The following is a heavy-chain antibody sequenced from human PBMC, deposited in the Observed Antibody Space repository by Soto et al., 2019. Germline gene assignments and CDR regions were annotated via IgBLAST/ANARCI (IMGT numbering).Heavy chain of an antibody. CDR1: GGTFSSYA. CDR3: ARERIAAAGTFIIKNWFDP. V-gene: IGHV1-69*13. CDR2: IIPIFGTA. J-gene: IGHJ5*02. D-gene: IGHD6-13*01. Sequence: SVKVSCKASGGTFSSYAISSVRQAPGQGLAWMGGIIPIFGTANYAQKFQGRVTITADESTSTAYMELSSLRSEDTAVYYCARERIAAAGTFIIKNWFDPWGQGTLVTVSS.